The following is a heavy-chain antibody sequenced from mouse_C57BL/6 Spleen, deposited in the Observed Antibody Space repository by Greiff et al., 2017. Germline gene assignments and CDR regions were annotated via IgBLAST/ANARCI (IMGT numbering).Heavy chain of an antibody. Sequence: EVKLMESGPGLAKPSQTLSLTCSVTGYSITSDYWNWIRKFPGNKLEYMGYISYSGSTYYNPSLKSRIAITRDTSKNQYYLQLNSVTTEDTATYDGARYDYDEGYFDVWGTGTTVTVSS. CDR1: GYSITSDY. CDR2: ISYSGST. V-gene: IGHV3-8*01. J-gene: IGHJ1*03. CDR3: ARYDYDEGYFDV. D-gene: IGHD2-4*01.